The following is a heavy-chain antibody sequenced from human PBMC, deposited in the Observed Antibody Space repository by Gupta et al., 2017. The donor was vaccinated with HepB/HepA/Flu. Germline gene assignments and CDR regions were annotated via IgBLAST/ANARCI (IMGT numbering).Heavy chain of an antibody. CDR2: IIPVFGRT. Sequence: QVQLVQSVAAATTPGSSVKVSCTAAGGSFSSFAFSWVRQAPGQGLEWMGGIIPVFGRTNYAQNFQGRVTITADKSTSTAYMELSSLRSDDTAVYYCTTLVVGAPDFWGQGTLVTVPS. CDR1: GGSFSSFA. D-gene: IGHD1-26*01. V-gene: IGHV1-69*06. CDR3: TTLVVGAPDF. J-gene: IGHJ4*02.